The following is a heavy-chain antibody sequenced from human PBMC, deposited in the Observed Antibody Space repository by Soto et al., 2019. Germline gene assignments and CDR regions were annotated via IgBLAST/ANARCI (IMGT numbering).Heavy chain of an antibody. V-gene: IGHV3-21*01. Sequence: EVQLVESGGGLVRPGGSLRLSCEASGFIFGNYSMNWVRQAPGKGLEWVSSISSRSNFIYYAGSLRGRVTISRDNTQNSLHLQMNSLRVEDTAIYYCARVQKLYGNSVYYYGMDVWGQGTTVTVSS. CDR2: ISSRSNFI. D-gene: IGHD2-8*01. J-gene: IGHJ6*02. CDR3: ARVQKLYGNSVYYYGMDV. CDR1: GFIFGNYS.